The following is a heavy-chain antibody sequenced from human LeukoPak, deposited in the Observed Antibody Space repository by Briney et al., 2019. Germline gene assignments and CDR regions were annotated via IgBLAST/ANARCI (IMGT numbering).Heavy chain of an antibody. CDR1: GGTFSSYA. D-gene: IGHD6-19*01. J-gene: IGHJ5*02. CDR3: ARSIAVAGKGEYWFDP. V-gene: IGHV1-69*13. Sequence: SVKVSCKASGGTFSSYAISWVRQAPGQGLEWMGGIIPIFGTANYAQMFQGRVTITADESTSTAYVELSSLRSEDTAVYYCARSIAVAGKGEYWFDPWGQGTLVTVSS. CDR2: IIPIFGTA.